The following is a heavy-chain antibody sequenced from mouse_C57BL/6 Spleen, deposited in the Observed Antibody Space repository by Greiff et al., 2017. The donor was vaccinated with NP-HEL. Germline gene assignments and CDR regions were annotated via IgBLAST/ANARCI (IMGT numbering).Heavy chain of an antibody. D-gene: IGHD2-4*01. J-gene: IGHJ3*01. V-gene: IGHV14-1*01. CDR1: GYTITDYY. CDR3: TRDYDYDVAWFAD. CDR2: IDPEDGDT. Sequence: VQLQQSGAELVRPGASVKLSCTASGYTITDYYMHWVKQRPEQGLEWIGRIDPEDGDTEYDPKFHGKATMTADTSSNTAYLQLSSLTSDDTAVDYCTRDYDYDVAWFADWGQGTLVTVSA.